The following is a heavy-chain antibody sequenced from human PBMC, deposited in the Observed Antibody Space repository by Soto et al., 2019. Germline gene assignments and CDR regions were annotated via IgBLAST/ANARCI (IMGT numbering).Heavy chain of an antibody. V-gene: IGHV4-59*01. D-gene: IGHD3-3*01. CDR1: GGSFANYY. J-gene: IGHJ6*02. Sequence: SETMSLTCAVYGGSFANYYWSWILQPPGKGLEWIGYIYYSGSTNHNPSLKSRVTISVDTSKNQFSRKLISVTAADSAVSYWARYAPSYSILGVAQFGMDVWGQGTTVTFSS. CDR3: ARYAPSYSILGVAQFGMDV. CDR2: IYYSGST.